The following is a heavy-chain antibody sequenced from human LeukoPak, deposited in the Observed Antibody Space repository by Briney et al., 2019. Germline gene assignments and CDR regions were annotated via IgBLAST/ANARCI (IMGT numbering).Heavy chain of an antibody. CDR2: IYHSGSA. CDR1: GGSISSGGYS. J-gene: IGHJ5*02. CDR3: ARGKYCSGGSCPRWFDP. Sequence: SETLSLTCAVSGGSISSGGYSWSWIRQPPGKGLEWIAYIYHSGSAYYNPSLKSRVTISVDRSKNQFSLKLNSVTAADTALYYCARGKYCSGGSCPRWFDPWGQGTLVTVSS. V-gene: IGHV4-30-2*01. D-gene: IGHD2-15*01.